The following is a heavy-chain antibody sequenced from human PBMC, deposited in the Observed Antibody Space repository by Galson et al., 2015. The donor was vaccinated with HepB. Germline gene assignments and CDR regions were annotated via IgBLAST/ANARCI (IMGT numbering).Heavy chain of an antibody. CDR2: IYYRSKWNY. Sequence: CAISGDSVSSNSAAWNWIRQSPSRGLEWLGRIYYRSKWNYDYTVSVKSRTTINPDTSRNQFSLQLNSVTPDDTAMYYCARQLAYCIGASCQIYFDYWGQGTLITVSS. D-gene: IGHD2-15*01. CDR1: GDSVSSNSAA. V-gene: IGHV6-1*01. CDR3: ARQLAYCIGASCQIYFDY. J-gene: IGHJ4*02.